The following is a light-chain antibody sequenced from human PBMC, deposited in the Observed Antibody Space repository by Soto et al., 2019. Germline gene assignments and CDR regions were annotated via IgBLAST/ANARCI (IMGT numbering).Light chain of an antibody. CDR1: QTINTY. J-gene: IGKJ3*01. Sequence: DIQMTQSPSSLSASVGDIVTITCRASQTINTYLNWYQQKPGKAPKLLIHAASSLQSGVPSRFSGSGSGTDFTLTISSLQPEDFATYYCQQSYRAPLTFGPGTKVDIK. V-gene: IGKV1-39*01. CDR3: QQSYRAPLT. CDR2: AAS.